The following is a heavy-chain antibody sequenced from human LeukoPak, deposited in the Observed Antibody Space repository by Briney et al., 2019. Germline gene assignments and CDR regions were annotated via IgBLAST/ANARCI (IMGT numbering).Heavy chain of an antibody. J-gene: IGHJ5*02. Sequence: SQTLSLTCAISGDSVSSNTVAWNWIRQSPSRGLEWLGRTYYRSKWYNDYAVSVKSRITINPDTSKNQFSLQLNSVTPEDTAVYYCARERDDKGDLKGILGWLDPWGQGTLVTVSS. CDR3: ARERDDKGDLKGILGWLDP. V-gene: IGHV6-1*01. CDR1: GDSVSSNTVA. CDR2: TYYRSKWYN. D-gene: IGHD1-26*01.